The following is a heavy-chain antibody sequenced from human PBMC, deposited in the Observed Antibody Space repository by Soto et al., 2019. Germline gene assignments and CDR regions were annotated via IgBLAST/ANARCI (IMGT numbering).Heavy chain of an antibody. CDR1: GSTFSRYA. V-gene: IGHV1-69*13. D-gene: IGHD5-12*01. CDR3: EREVRDGYHTPFED. Sequence: VEVSCKAFGSTFSRYAFSWGRPGPGQGVEWVGGVIPIFGKTKYAQKFQGRVTITADESTSTAYIELSSLRSEDTAVYYFEREVRDGYHTPFEDWGQGLLGT. CDR2: VIPIFGKT. J-gene: IGHJ4*02.